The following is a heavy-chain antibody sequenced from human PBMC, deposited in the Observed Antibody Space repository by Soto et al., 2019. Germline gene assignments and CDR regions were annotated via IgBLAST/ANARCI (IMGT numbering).Heavy chain of an antibody. D-gene: IGHD6-19*01. CDR2: ISGSGGTT. CDR1: GFTFSSYA. CDR3: AKPPWLVPVHFDY. V-gene: IGHV3-23*01. J-gene: IGHJ4*02. Sequence: LSLTCAASGFTFSSYAMSWVRQAPGMGLEWVSGISGSGGTTYYGDSVKGRFTISRDNAKNTLYLQMNSLGAEDTAVYYCAKPPWLVPVHFDYWGQGTLVTVSS.